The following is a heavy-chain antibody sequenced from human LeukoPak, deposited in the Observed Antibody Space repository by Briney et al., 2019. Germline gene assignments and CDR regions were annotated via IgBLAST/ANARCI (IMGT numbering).Heavy chain of an antibody. D-gene: IGHD1-14*01. CDR3: AREGNPVETIKNHFDY. Sequence: SVKVSCKASGGTLSSYAISWVRQAPGQGLEWMGGIIPIFGTANYAQKFQGRVTITADESTSTAYMELSSLRSEDTAVYYCAREGNPVETIKNHFDYWGQGTLVTVSS. J-gene: IGHJ4*02. V-gene: IGHV1-69*13. CDR2: IIPIFGTA. CDR1: GGTLSSYA.